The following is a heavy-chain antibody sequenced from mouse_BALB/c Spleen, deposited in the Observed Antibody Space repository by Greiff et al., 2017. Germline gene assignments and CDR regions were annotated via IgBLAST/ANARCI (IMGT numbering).Heavy chain of an antibody. CDR2: IDPENGNT. D-gene: IGHD4-1*01. J-gene: IGHJ1*01. Sequence: VQLKESGAELVRPGALVKLSCKASGFNIKDYYMHWVKQRPEQGLEWIGWIDPENGNTIYDPKFQGKASITADTSSNTAYLQLSSLTSEDTAVYYCARGNWSWYFDVWGAGTTVTVSS. CDR3: ARGNWSWYFDV. CDR1: GFNIKDYY. V-gene: IGHV14-1*02.